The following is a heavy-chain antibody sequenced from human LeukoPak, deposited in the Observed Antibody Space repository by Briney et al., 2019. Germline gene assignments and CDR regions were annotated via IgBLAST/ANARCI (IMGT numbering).Heavy chain of an antibody. D-gene: IGHD1-26*01. CDR1: GFTFDNYR. Sequence: GGFLRLSCAASGFTFDNYRMSWVRQAPGKGLEWVSTVNADGGNTYYADSVKGRFTISRDNSKSTLILQMNSLRVEDTALYYCTKRVKYGGTWDHFADWGQGTLVTVSS. CDR3: TKRVKYGGTWDHFAD. V-gene: IGHV3-23*01. CDR2: VNADGGNT. J-gene: IGHJ4*02.